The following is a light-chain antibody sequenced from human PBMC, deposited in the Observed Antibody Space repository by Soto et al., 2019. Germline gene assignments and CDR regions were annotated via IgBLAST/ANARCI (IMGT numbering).Light chain of an antibody. CDR3: CSYAGGATYV. J-gene: IGLJ1*01. Sequence: LTQPASVSGSPGQSITISCTGTISDVGTYNLVSWFQQHPGKAPKLMIFEVSERPSGVSNRFSGSKSGNAASLTISGLQAEDEADYYCCSYAGGATYVFGTGTKVTVL. CDR2: EVS. V-gene: IGLV2-23*02. CDR1: ISDVGTYNL.